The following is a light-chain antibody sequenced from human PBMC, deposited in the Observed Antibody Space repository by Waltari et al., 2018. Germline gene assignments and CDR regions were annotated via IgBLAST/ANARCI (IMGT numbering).Light chain of an antibody. Sequence: DIVLTQSPLSLPVTPGEPASLSCRSSESLLHSNGYNYLDWYVQKPGQSPQLLIYMGSSRASGVPDRISGSGSGTDFTLKISRVEAEDVGMYYCMQALQTPRLTFGGGTRVEIK. CDR3: MQALQTPRLT. CDR1: ESLLHSNGYNY. CDR2: MGS. V-gene: IGKV2-28*01. J-gene: IGKJ4*01.